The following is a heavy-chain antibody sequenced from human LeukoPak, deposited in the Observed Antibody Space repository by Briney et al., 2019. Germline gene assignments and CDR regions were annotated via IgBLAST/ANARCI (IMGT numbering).Heavy chain of an antibody. D-gene: IGHD6-13*01. V-gene: IGHV3-23*01. CDR3: AKEAVAAAGPFDY. Sequence: GGSLRLSCAASGFTSSSYATSWVPQAPQKRLERVSSISGSGGSIYYADSVKGRFTISRDNSKSTLYLQMNSLRAEDTAIYYCAKEAVAAAGPFDYWGQGTLVTVSS. CDR1: GFTSSSYA. J-gene: IGHJ4*02. CDR2: ISGSGGSI.